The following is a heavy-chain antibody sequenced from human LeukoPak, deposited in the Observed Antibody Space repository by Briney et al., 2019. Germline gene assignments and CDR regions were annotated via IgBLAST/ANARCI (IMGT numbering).Heavy chain of an antibody. V-gene: IGHV3-30-3*01. CDR2: ISYDGSNK. Sequence: GGSLRLSCAASGFTFSSYTMSWVRQAPGKGLEWVAVISYDGSNKYYADSVKGRFTISRDNSKNTLYLQMNSLRAEDTAVYYCASPKLGANCSSTSCYFLDYWGQGTLVTVSS. CDR1: GFTFSSYT. CDR3: ASPKLGANCSSTSCYFLDY. J-gene: IGHJ4*02. D-gene: IGHD2-2*01.